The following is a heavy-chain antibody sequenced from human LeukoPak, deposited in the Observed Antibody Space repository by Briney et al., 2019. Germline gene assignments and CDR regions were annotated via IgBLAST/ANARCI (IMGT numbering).Heavy chain of an antibody. Sequence: ASVKVSCKASGYTFTGYFMHWVRQAPGQGLEWMGWINPNSGGTNYAQKFQGRVTMTRDTSISTAYMELSSLRSDDTAVYYCAREVLAKNYGMDVWGQGTTVTISS. D-gene: IGHD2-8*02. CDR1: GYTFTGYF. CDR2: INPNSGGT. V-gene: IGHV1-2*02. CDR3: AREVLAKNYGMDV. J-gene: IGHJ6*02.